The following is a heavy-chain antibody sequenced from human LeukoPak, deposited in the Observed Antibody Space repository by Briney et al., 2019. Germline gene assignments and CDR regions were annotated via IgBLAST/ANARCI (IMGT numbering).Heavy chain of an antibody. V-gene: IGHV3-30*04. CDR2: ISYDGSNK. CDR3: ARRSRSYCYGSGSTNY. Sequence: PGRSLRLSCAASGFTFSSYAMHWVRQAPGKGLEWVAVISYDGSNKYYADSVKGRFTISRDNSKNTLYLQMNSLRAEDTAVYYCARRSRSYCYGSGSTNYWGQGTLVTVSS. D-gene: IGHD3-10*01. J-gene: IGHJ4*02. CDR1: GFTFSSYA.